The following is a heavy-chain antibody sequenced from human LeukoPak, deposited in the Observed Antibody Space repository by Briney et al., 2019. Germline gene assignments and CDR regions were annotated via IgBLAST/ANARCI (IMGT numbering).Heavy chain of an antibody. J-gene: IGHJ4*02. Sequence: SETLSLTCTVSGVSISDYYWNWFRQPPGKRLEWIGYIYYTGSTNYNPPLKSRVTMSIDTSKNQFSLQLSSVTAADTAVYYCAKKLAGERFDYWGQGTPVTVSS. CDR3: AKKLAGERFDY. CDR2: IYYTGST. D-gene: IGHD7-27*01. CDR1: GVSISDYY. V-gene: IGHV4-59*01.